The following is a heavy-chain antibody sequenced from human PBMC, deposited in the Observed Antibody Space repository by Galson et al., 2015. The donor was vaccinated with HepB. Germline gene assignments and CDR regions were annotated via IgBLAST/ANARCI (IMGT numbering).Heavy chain of an antibody. V-gene: IGHV3-9*01. CDR1: GFTFDDYA. CDR2: ISWNSGSI. J-gene: IGHJ4*02. D-gene: IGHD3-10*01. CDR3: TKDLAPIRGGFDY. Sequence: SLRLSCAASGFTFDDYAMHWVRQAPGKGLEWVSGISWNSGSIGYADSVKGRFTISRDNAKNSLYLQMNSLRAEDTALYYCTKDLAPIRGGFDYWGQGTLVTVSS.